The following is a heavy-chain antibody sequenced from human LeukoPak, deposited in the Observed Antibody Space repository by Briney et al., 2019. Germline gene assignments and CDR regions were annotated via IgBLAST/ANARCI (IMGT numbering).Heavy chain of an antibody. V-gene: IGHV4-39*07. CDR3: AGADSDSSGWYPNWFDP. D-gene: IGHD6-19*01. CDR1: GGSISSSSYY. Sequence: SETLSLTCTVSGGSISSSSYYWGWIRQPPGKGLEWIGSIYYSGSTYYNPSLKSRVTISVDTSKNQFSLKLSSVTAADTAVYYCAGADSDSSGWYPNWFDPWGQGTLVTVPS. J-gene: IGHJ5*02. CDR2: IYYSGST.